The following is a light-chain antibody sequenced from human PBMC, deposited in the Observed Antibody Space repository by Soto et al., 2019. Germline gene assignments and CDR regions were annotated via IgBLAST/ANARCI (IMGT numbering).Light chain of an antibody. CDR3: RQRGCWPRT. Sequence: EIVLTQSPATLSLSPGERATLSCWASQSVGTSLAWYQKKPGQAPRRLIYGASNRATGLPARFSGTGSGTDFTLTISSLEPEDFAVYYCRQRGCWPRTFGRGTNVEIK. V-gene: IGKV3-11*01. CDR2: GAS. J-gene: IGKJ1*01. CDR1: QSVGTS.